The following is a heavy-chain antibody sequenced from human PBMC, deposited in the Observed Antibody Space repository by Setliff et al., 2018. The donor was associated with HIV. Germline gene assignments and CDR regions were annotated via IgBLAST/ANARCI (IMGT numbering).Heavy chain of an antibody. CDR3: AKVQGTWYGGKGTFDY. CDR2: ISTYNGNT. J-gene: IGHJ4*02. Sequence: ASVKVSCKASGYTFTTYGITWVRQAPGQGLEWMGWISTYNGNTNYAQKFQGRVTMTTVTSTSTAYMELRSLRAEDTAIYYCAKVQGTWYGGKGTFDYWGQGTLVTVSS. CDR1: GYTFTTYG. D-gene: IGHD6-13*01. V-gene: IGHV1-18*01.